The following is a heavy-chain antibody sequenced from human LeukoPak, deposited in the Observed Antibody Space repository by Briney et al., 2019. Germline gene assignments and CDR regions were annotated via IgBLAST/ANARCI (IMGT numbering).Heavy chain of an antibody. CDR1: GFTFSSYA. Sequence: GGSLRLSCAASGFTFSSYAMHWVRQAPGKGLEWVAVISYDGSNKYYADSVKGRFTISRDNSRNTLYLQMNSLRAEDTAVYYCARGLSGRFPLGYWGQGTLVTVSS. V-gene: IGHV3-30-3*01. CDR3: ARGLSGRFPLGY. D-gene: IGHD3-16*01. J-gene: IGHJ4*02. CDR2: ISYDGSNK.